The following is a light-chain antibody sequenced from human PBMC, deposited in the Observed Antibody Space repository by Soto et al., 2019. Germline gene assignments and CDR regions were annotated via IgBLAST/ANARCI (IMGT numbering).Light chain of an antibody. J-gene: IGKJ3*01. CDR3: QQTYSLSRVT. V-gene: IGKV1-39*01. CDR2: AAS. CDR1: QSISNS. Sequence: DIQLTQSPSSLSASVGDRVSITCRASQSISNSLNCYQQKPGKAPKVLIYAASNLQSGVPARFSGSGSGTDFTLTISSLQPEDFATYFCQQTYSLSRVTFGPGNTGDLK.